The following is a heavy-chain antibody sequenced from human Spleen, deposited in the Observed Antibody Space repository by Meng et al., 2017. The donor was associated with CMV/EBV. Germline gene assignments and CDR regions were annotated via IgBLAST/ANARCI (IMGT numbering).Heavy chain of an antibody. CDR3: ARISRPGGLISAADY. J-gene: IGHJ4*02. CDR2: IYYSGST. CDR1: GGSISSYY. Sequence: SETLSLTCTVSGGSISSYYWSWIRQPPGKGLEWIGYIYYSGSTNYNPSLKSRVTISVDTSKTQFSLKLNSVTAADTATYYCARISRPGGLISAADYWGQGTLVTVSS. V-gene: IGHV4-59*01. D-gene: IGHD3-16*01.